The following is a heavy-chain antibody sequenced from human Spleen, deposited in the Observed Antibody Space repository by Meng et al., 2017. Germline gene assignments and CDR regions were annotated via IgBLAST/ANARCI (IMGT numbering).Heavy chain of an antibody. CDR2: IYPGDSDT. D-gene: IGHD3-10*01. V-gene: IGHV5-51*01. J-gene: IGHJ4*02. CDR1: GYSFPGYW. Sequence: GESLKISCKGSGYSFPGYWIGWVRQMPGKGLEWMGLIYPGDSDTRYSPSLKSRVTISVDTSKNQFSLKLSSVTAADTAVYYCARERDVLLWFGELLSRSYYFDYWGQGTLVTVSS. CDR3: ARERDVLLWFGELLSRSYYFDY.